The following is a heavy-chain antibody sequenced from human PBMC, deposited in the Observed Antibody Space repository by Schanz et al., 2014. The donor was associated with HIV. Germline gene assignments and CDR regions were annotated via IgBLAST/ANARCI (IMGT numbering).Heavy chain of an antibody. J-gene: IGHJ4*02. Sequence: VQLVESGGGLVQPGGSLRLSCAASGFTFSSYAMSWVRQAPGKGLEWVSAISGSGGSTYYADSVKGRFTISRDNSKNTLYLQMNNLKTEDTAVYYCAKAGLFFGQLWLGFFDYWGQGAQVTVSS. CDR3: AKAGLFFGQLWLGFFDY. CDR1: GFTFSSYA. D-gene: IGHD5-18*01. V-gene: IGHV3-23*04. CDR2: ISGSGGST.